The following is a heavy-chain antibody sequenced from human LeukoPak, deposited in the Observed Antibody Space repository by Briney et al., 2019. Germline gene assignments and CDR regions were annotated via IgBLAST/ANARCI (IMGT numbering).Heavy chain of an antibody. Sequence: GGSLRLSCAASGFTFSSYAMSWVRQAPGKGLEWVSFISGSGITTYYADSVKGRFTISRDNAKNSLYLQMNSLRAEDTAVYYCAELGITMIGGVWGKGTTVTISS. D-gene: IGHD3-10*02. CDR3: AELGITMIGGV. V-gene: IGHV3-23*01. CDR2: ISGSGITT. J-gene: IGHJ6*04. CDR1: GFTFSSYA.